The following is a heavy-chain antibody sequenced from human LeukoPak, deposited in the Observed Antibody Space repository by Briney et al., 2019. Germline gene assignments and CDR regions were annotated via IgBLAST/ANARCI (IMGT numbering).Heavy chain of an antibody. V-gene: IGHV3-49*03. CDR2: IRSEGCGGTT. CDR1: GFTFGDYA. CDR3: TRWGDLASIDY. Sequence: GGSLRLSCTASGFTFGDYAMSWFRQAPGKGLEWVGFIRSEGCGGTTVDAASVKGRFNVSRDDSKSIAYLQMNSLKTEDTAVYYCTRWGDLASIDYWGQGPLVTVSS. D-gene: IGHD3-16*01. J-gene: IGHJ4*02.